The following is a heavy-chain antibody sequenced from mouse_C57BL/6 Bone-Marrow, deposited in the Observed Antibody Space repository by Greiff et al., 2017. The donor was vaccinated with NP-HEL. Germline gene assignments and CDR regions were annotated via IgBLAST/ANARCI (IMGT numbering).Heavy chain of an antibody. D-gene: IGHD1-1*01. CDR3: ARRGTTVVFDY. J-gene: IGHJ2*01. CDR1: GFTFSSYG. CDR2: ISSGGSYT. V-gene: IGHV5-6*01. Sequence: EVKLVESGGDLVKPGGSLKLSCAASGFTFSSYGMSWVRQTPDKRLEWVATISSGGSYTYYPDSVKGRFTISRDNAKNTLYLQMSSLKSEDTAMYYCARRGTTVVFDYWGQGTTLTVSS.